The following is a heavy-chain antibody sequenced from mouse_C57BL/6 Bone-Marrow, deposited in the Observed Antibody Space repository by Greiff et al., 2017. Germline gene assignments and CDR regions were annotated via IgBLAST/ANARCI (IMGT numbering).Heavy chain of an antibody. CDR3: ARRWLYYGNDYYAMDY. CDR2: IDPSDSYT. J-gene: IGHJ4*01. Sequence: VQLQQPGAELVMPGASVKLSCKASGYTFTSYWMHWVKQRPGQGLEWIGEIDPSDSYTNYNQKFKGKSTVTVDKSAGTAYMQLSSLTSEDSAVYYCARRWLYYGNDYYAMDYWGQGTSVTVSS. D-gene: IGHD2-1*01. CDR1: GYTFTSYW. V-gene: IGHV1-69*01.